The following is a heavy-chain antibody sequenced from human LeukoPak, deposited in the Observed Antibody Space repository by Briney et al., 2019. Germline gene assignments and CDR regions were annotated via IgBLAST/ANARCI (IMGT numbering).Heavy chain of an antibody. CDR1: GASISTYF. CDR3: AKTHCGGGSCDKFDS. D-gene: IGHD2-21*01. V-gene: IGHV4-4*07. J-gene: IGHJ5*01. CDR2: VHASVTT. Sequence: SATLSLTCTVSGASISTYFRSWIRQPAGKRMEWTGRVHASVTTYSNHSLRSRVTLSIDTSKNQFSLSLNSVTAADTAVYYCAKTHCGGGSCDKFDSWGQGILVTVSS.